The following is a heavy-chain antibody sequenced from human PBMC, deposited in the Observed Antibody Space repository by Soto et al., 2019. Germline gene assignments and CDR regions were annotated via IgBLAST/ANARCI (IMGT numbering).Heavy chain of an antibody. V-gene: IGHV3-23*01. CDR3: AKDGDWYGSGSYLREFYFDY. D-gene: IGHD3-10*01. J-gene: IGHJ4*02. CDR2: ISGSGGGGST. CDR1: GFTFGNYA. Sequence: GGSLRLSCAASGFTFGNYAMNWVRQAPGKGLEWVSGISGSGGGGSTYYADSVKGRFTISRDNSKNTLYLQMNSLRAEDTAVYYCAKDGDWYGSGSYLREFYFDYWGQGTLVTVSS.